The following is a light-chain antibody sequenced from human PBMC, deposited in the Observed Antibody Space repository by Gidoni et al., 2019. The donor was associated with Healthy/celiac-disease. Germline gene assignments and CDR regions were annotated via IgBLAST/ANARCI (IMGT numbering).Light chain of an antibody. Sequence: DPVTITCRASQSISSYLNWYQQKPGKAPKLLIYAASSLQSGVPSRFSGSGSGTDFTLTISSLQPEDFATYYCQQSYSTPYTFGHGTKLEIK. V-gene: IGKV1-39*01. CDR2: AAS. J-gene: IGKJ2*01. CDR3: QQSYSTPYT. CDR1: QSISSY.